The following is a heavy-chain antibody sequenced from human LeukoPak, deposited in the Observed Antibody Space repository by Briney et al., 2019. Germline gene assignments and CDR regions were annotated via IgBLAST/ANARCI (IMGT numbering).Heavy chain of an antibody. J-gene: IGHJ4*02. CDR3: AKDIPSSGWAHDY. CDR1: GFTFSNYA. Sequence: GGSLRLSCAASGFTFSNYAMSCVRQAPGKGLEWVSGISGSGDSTYYADSVKGRFTISRDNSKNTLYLQMNNLRAEDTAVYYCAKDIPSSGWAHDYWGQGTLVTVSS. D-gene: IGHD6-19*01. CDR2: ISGSGDST. V-gene: IGHV3-23*01.